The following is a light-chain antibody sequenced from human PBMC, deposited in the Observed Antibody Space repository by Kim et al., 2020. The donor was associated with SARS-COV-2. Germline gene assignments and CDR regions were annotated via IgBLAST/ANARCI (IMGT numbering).Light chain of an antibody. J-gene: IGLJ2*01. CDR3: SSYASSITVL. Sequence: GQSITISCIGTSSDVGYYNYVSWYQQHPGKAPKLMIYDVTKRPSGVSIRFSGSKSGNTASLTISGLQAEDEADYYCSSYASSITVLFGGGTKVTVL. CDR1: SSDVGYYNY. V-gene: IGLV2-14*03. CDR2: DVT.